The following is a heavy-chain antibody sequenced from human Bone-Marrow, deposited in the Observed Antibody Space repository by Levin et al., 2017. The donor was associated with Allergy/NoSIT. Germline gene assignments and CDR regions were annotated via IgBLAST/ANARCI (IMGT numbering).Heavy chain of an antibody. Sequence: ASVKVSCKASGIIYSDYYIHWVRQAPGQALEWMGWINPKRGGTNYAQKFQGRVTMTMDTSIRTAYLYLNRLRSNVTAMDYCASDNSGFRYYMDVWGKGTTVTVSS. CDR3: ASDNSGFRYYMDV. D-gene: IGHD5-12*01. V-gene: IGHV1-2*02. CDR1: GIIYSDYY. J-gene: IGHJ6*03. CDR2: INPKRGGT.